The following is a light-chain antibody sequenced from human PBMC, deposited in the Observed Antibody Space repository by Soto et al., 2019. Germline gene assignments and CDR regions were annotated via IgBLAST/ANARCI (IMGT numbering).Light chain of an antibody. V-gene: IGKV3-15*01. CDR2: GAS. CDR3: QQDFNWPPLT. Sequence: EIVLTQSPATLSVSPGERATLSCRASQSVSSNLAWYQQKPGQAPRLLMFGASTRATNIPARFSGSGSGTEFTPTITSLQSEDLAVYYYQQDFNWPPLTFGGGTKVEI. J-gene: IGKJ4*01. CDR1: QSVSSN.